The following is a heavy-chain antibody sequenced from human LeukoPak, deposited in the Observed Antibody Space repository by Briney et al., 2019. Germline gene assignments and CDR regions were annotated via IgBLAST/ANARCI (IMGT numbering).Heavy chain of an antibody. V-gene: IGHV3-7*03. J-gene: IGHJ4*02. CDR1: GFLFSNSW. Sequence: GGSLRLSCAASGFLFSNSWMSWVRQAPGKGLEWVANINQDGSEINYVDSVKGRLTISRDNAKGSLYLQMNGLRAEDTAVYFCVRDRGYSTFDYWGQGTLVTVSS. CDR3: VRDRGYSTFDY. CDR2: INQDGSEI. D-gene: IGHD4-23*01.